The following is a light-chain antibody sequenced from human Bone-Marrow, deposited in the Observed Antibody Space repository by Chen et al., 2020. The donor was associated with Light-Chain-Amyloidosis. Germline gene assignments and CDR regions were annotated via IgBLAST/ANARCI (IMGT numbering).Light chain of an antibody. CDR3: QSADSSGTYEVI. V-gene: IGLV3-25*03. CDR2: RDT. CDR1: DLPTKY. Sequence: SYALTPPPSVSASPGHTARITCSGDDLPTKYAYWYQQKPGQAPVLVIHRDTERPSGISERFSGSSSGTTATLTISGVQAEDEADYHCQSADSSGTYEVIFGGGTKLTVL. J-gene: IGLJ2*01.